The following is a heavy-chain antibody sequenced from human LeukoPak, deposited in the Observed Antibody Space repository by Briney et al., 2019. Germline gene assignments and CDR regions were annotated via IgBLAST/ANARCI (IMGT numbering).Heavy chain of an antibody. V-gene: IGHV1-18*01. D-gene: IGHD2-2*01. J-gene: IGHJ5*02. CDR2: ISAYNGNT. CDR3: ARDRGVPAAKLNWFDP. Sequence: ASVKVSCKASGGTFSSYAISWVRQAPGQGLEWMGWISAYNGNTNYAQKLQGRVTMTTDTSTSTAYMELRSLRSDDTAVYYCARDRGVPAAKLNWFDPWGQGTLVTVSS. CDR1: GGTFSSYA.